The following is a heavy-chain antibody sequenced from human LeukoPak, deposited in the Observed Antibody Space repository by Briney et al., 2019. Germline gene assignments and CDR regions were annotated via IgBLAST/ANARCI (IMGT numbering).Heavy chain of an antibody. CDR2: INHSGST. CDR3: ASLKRDV. CDR1: GGSFSGYY. V-gene: IGHV4-34*01. Sequence: PSETLSLTCAVYGGSFSGYYWSWIRQPPGKGLEWIGEINHSGSTNYNPSLKSRVTISVDTSKNQFSLKLSSVTAADTAVYYCASLKRDVWGQGTTVTVSS. J-gene: IGHJ6*02.